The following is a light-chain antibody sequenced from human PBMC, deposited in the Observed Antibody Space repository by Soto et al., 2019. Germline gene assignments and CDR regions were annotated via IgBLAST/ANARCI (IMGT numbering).Light chain of an antibody. CDR1: SSDVGAYNY. Sequence: QSALTQPASMSGSPGQSITISCTGTSSDVGAYNYVSWYQQHPGKAPKLIIYEVSNRPSGISSRVSGSKSGNTASLTISGLRAEDEAEYHCSSYTTTSSQVFGGGTKLTVL. V-gene: IGLV2-14*01. CDR3: SSYTTTSSQV. CDR2: EVS. J-gene: IGLJ2*01.